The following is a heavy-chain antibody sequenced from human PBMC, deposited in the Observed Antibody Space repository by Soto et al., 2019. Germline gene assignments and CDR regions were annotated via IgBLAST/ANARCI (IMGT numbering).Heavy chain of an antibody. Sequence: QVQLVQSGAEVKKPGSSVKVSCKASGGTFSSYAISWVRQAPGQGLEWMGGIIPIFGTANYAQKFQGRVTITADKSASKAYTELSSLRSEDTAVYYCATATGIANWFDPWGQGTLVTVSS. CDR2: IIPIFGTA. J-gene: IGHJ5*02. CDR3: ATATGIANWFDP. D-gene: IGHD6-13*01. CDR1: GGTFSSYA. V-gene: IGHV1-69*06.